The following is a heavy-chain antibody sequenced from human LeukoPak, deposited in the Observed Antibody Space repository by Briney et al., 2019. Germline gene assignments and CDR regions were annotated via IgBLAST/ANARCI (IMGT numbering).Heavy chain of an antibody. CDR3: ARDVCSSTSCYLFDI. V-gene: IGHV3-30-3*01. J-gene: IGHJ3*02. CDR1: GFTFSSYA. D-gene: IGHD2-2*01. Sequence: GGSLRLSCAASGFTFSSYAMHWVRQAPGKGLEWVAVISYDGSNKYYADSVKGRFTISRDNSKNTLYLQMNSLRAEDTAVYYCARDVCSSTSCYLFDIWGRGTMVTVSS. CDR2: ISYDGSNK.